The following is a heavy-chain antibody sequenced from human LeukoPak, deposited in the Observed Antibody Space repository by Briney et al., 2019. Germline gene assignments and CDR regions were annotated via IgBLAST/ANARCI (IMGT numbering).Heavy chain of an antibody. CDR3: ARQEYCSGGSCYRLGWFDP. D-gene: IGHD2-15*01. Sequence: GESLKISCKGSGYSFTSYWIGWVRQMPGKGLEWMGIIYPGDSDTRYSPSFQGQVTISADKSISTAYLQWSSLKASDTAMYYCARQEYCSGGSCYRLGWFDPWGQGTLVTVSS. CDR1: GYSFTSYW. V-gene: IGHV5-51*01. CDR2: IYPGDSDT. J-gene: IGHJ5*02.